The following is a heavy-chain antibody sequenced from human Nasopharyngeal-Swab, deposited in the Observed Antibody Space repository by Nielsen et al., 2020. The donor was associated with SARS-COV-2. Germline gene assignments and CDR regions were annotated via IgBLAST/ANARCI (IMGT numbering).Heavy chain of an antibody. Sequence: GGSLRLSCAASGFTFSTYGMHWVRQAPGKGLEWVAIIWYDGTDNYYADSVKGRFTISRDNSKNTLYLQMNSLRAEDTAVYYRARGEGVQASAYYDSSGYFPFDYWGQGTLVTVSS. CDR3: ARGEGVQASAYYDSSGYFPFDY. CDR2: IWYDGTDN. V-gene: IGHV3-33*01. CDR1: GFTFSTYG. J-gene: IGHJ4*02. D-gene: IGHD3-22*01.